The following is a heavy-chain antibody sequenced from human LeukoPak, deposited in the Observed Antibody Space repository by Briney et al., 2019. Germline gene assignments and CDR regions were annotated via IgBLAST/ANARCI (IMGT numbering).Heavy chain of an antibody. Sequence: GGSLRLSCGASGFTFSDYYMSWIRQTPGKGLEWLAYISTSASSIDYADSVKGRFTISRDNSKNTLYLQMNSLRAEDTAVYYCAKPSGYFHGMDVWGQGTTVIVSS. CDR1: GFTFSDYY. CDR3: AKPSGYFHGMDV. CDR2: ISTSASSI. D-gene: IGHD1-1*01. V-gene: IGHV3-11*01. J-gene: IGHJ6*02.